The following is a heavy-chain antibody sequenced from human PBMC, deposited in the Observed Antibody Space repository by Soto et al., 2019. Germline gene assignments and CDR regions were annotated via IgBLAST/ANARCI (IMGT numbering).Heavy chain of an antibody. CDR3: ARDRNGALDY. Sequence: QVQLVESGGGVVQPGRSLRLSCAASGFTFSSYAMHWVRQAPGKGLEWVAVISYDGSNKYYADSVKGRFTISRDNSKNTLYLQMNSLRAEDTAVYYCARDRNGALDYWGQGTLVTVSS. CDR1: GFTFSSYA. CDR2: ISYDGSNK. D-gene: IGHD3-10*01. V-gene: IGHV3-30-3*01. J-gene: IGHJ4*02.